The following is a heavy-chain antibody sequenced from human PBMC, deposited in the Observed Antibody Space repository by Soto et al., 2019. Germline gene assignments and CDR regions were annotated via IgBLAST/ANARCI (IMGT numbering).Heavy chain of an antibody. V-gene: IGHV4-34*01. CDR1: GGSSSGWY. D-gene: IGHD1-26*01. Sequence: SETLSLTCAVYGGSSSGWYWTWIRQSPVRGLEWIGEISSGSTNYNPSLKSRVTISADMSKNQFSLKLTSVTAADTAIYYCARGPYSRGVGATNPSNWGQGTQVTV. J-gene: IGHJ4*02. CDR3: ARGPYSRGVGATNPSN. CDR2: ISSGST.